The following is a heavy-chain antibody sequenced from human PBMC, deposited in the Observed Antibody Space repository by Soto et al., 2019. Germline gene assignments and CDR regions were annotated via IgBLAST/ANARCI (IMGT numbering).Heavy chain of an antibody. CDR1: GGSISSGDYY. D-gene: IGHD2-15*01. J-gene: IGHJ5*02. CDR3: ARYYCSRGSCLVDP. Sequence: QVQLQESGPGLVKPSQTLSLTCTVSGGSISSGDYYWSWIRQPPGTGLDWIGYIYYSGSTYYNPSLKSRVTISVDTSKNQFSLKLSFVTAADTAVYYCARYYCSRGSCLVDPWGQGTLVTVSS. CDR2: IYYSGST. V-gene: IGHV4-30-4*01.